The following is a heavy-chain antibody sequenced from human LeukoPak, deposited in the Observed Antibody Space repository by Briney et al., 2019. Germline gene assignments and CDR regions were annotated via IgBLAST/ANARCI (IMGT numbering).Heavy chain of an antibody. J-gene: IGHJ4*02. V-gene: IGHV4-59*08. Sequence: PSETLSLTCTVSGGSISNYFWTWIRQPPGKGLEWIGYIYYSGSTNYNPSLKSRVTISVDTSKNQFSLKLSSVTAADTAVYYCARHAYDFWSGYDYFDYWGQGTLVTVSS. CDR3: ARHAYDFWSGYDYFDY. D-gene: IGHD3-3*01. CDR1: GGSISNYF. CDR2: IYYSGST.